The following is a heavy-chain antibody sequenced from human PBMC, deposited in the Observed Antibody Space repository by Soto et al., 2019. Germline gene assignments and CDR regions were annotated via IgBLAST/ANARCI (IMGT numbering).Heavy chain of an antibody. V-gene: IGHV3-21*01. CDR2: ISSSSSYI. D-gene: IGHD2-15*01. J-gene: IGHJ4*02. Sequence: GGSLRLSCAASGFTFSSYSMNWVRQAPGKGLEWVSSISSSSSYIYYADSVKGRFTISRDNAKNSLYLQMNSLRAEDTAVYYCARDGPVVAATCVDYWGQGTLVTVSS. CDR3: ARDGPVVAATCVDY. CDR1: GFTFSSYS.